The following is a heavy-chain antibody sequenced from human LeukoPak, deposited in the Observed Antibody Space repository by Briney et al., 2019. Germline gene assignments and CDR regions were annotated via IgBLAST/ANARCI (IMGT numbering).Heavy chain of an antibody. Sequence: GGSLRLSCAASGFTVSNNYMSWVRQAPGKGLEWVSIIYSGGSTYYADSVKGRFTNSRDNSKNTLYLQMNSLRAEDTAVYYCASRYSSGWYDYWGQGTLVTVSS. V-gene: IGHV3-53*01. D-gene: IGHD6-19*01. CDR1: GFTVSNNY. J-gene: IGHJ4*02. CDR2: IYSGGST. CDR3: ASRYSSGWYDY.